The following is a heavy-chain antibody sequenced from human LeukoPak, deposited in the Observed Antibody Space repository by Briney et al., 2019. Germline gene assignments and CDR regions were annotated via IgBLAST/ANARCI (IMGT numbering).Heavy chain of an antibody. CDR1: GFTFSSYG. D-gene: IGHD1-1*01. CDR3: AKGITRGTPYYFDY. CDR2: ISGSGSST. V-gene: IGHV3-23*01. Sequence: GGSLRLSCAASGFTFSSYGMHWVRQAPGKGLEWVSAISGSGSSTYSADSVKGRFTISRDNSKNTLYLQMNSLRAEDTAVYYCAKGITRGTPYYFDYWGQGTLVIVSS. J-gene: IGHJ4*02.